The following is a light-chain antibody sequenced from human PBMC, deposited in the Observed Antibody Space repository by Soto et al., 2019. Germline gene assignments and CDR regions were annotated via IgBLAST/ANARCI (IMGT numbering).Light chain of an antibody. CDR3: QQRRNWPLT. Sequence: EIMLTQSPATLSLSPGERATLSCRASQSVSGYLAWYQQKPGQAPRLLIYDASNRSTGIPPRFSGSVSGTDFTLTISSLEPEDFAVYYCQQRRNWPLTFGGGTKVEIK. CDR2: DAS. V-gene: IGKV3-11*01. CDR1: QSVSGY. J-gene: IGKJ4*01.